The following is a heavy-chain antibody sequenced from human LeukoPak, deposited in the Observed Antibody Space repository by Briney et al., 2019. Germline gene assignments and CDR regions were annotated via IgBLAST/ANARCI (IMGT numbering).Heavy chain of an antibody. D-gene: IGHD3-16*01. J-gene: IGHJ4*02. CDR3: ARHRGEPPNPFDY. CDR1: GYSFTSYW. CDR2: IYPGDSDT. Sequence: PGESLKISCKGSGYSFTSYWIGWVRHMHGKGLEWMGIIYPGDSDTRYSPSFQGQVTISADKSISTAYLQWSSLKASDTAMYYCARHRGEPPNPFDYWGQGTLVTVSS. V-gene: IGHV5-51*01.